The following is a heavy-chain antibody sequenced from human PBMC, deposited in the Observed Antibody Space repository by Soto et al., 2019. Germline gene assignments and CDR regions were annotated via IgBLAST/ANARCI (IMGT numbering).Heavy chain of an antibody. V-gene: IGHV3-30*18. Sequence: QVQLVESGGGVVQPGRSLRLSCAASGFTFSSYGMHWVRQAPGKGLEWVAVISYDGSNKYYADSVKGRFTISRDNSKNTLYLQMNSLRAEDTAVYYCAKAESFYVEYWGQGTLVTVSS. J-gene: IGHJ4*02. CDR2: ISYDGSNK. CDR1: GFTFSSYG. CDR3: AKAESFYVEY. D-gene: IGHD3-10*01.